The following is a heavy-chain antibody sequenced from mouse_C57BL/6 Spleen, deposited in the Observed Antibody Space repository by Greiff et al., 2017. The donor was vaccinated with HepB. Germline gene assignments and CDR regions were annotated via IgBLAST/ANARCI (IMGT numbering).Heavy chain of an antibody. CDR1: GFSLTSYG. Sequence: VQLQQSGPGLVQPSQSLSITCTVSGFSLTSYGVHWVRQSPGKGLEWLGVIWSGGSTDYNAAFISRLSISKDNSKSQVFLKMISLQADDTAIYYCAREDGNSWFAYWGQGTLVTVSA. V-gene: IGHV2-2*01. D-gene: IGHD2-1*01. J-gene: IGHJ3*01. CDR3: AREDGNSWFAY. CDR2: IWSGGST.